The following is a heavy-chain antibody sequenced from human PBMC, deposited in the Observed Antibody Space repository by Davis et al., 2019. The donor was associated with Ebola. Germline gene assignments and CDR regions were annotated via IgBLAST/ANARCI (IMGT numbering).Heavy chain of an antibody. J-gene: IGHJ5*02. CDR2: INGDATII. Sequence: GESLKISCAASGFTFSSYWMHWVRQTPGTGLVWVSNINGDATIINYADSVKGRFTISRDNAKNTLYLQMNSLRVEDAGLYFCARVATDWFDPWGQGTLVTVSS. V-gene: IGHV3-74*01. CDR3: ARVATDWFDP. CDR1: GFTFSSYW.